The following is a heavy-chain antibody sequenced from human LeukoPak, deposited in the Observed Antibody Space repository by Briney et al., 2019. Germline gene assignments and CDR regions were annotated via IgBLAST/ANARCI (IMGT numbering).Heavy chain of an antibody. CDR1: GFTFTSSA. D-gene: IGHD3-22*01. V-gene: IGHV1-58*01. J-gene: IGHJ6*02. CDR2: IVVGSGNT. CDR3: AAADYYDSSGYYYYYGMDV. Sequence: SVKVSCKASGFTFTSSAVQWVRQARGQRLEWIGWIVVGSGNTNYAQKFQERVIITRDMSTSTAYMELSSLRSEDTAVYYCAAADYYDSSGYYYYYGMDVWGRGTTVTVSS.